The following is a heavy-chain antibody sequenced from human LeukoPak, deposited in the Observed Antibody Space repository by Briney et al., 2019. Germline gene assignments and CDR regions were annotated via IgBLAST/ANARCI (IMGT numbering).Heavy chain of an antibody. Sequence: GASVTVSCKVSGYTLTELSMHWVRQAPGQGLEWMGWISAYNGNTNYAQKLQGRVTMTTDTSTSTAYMELRSLRSDDTAVYYCARYTLALAVAGSDAFDIWGQGTMVTVSS. CDR2: ISAYNGNT. D-gene: IGHD6-19*01. CDR3: ARYTLALAVAGSDAFDI. V-gene: IGHV1-18*01. CDR1: GYTLTELS. J-gene: IGHJ3*02.